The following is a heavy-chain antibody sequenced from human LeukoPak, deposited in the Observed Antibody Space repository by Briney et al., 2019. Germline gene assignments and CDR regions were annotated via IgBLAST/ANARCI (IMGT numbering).Heavy chain of an antibody. J-gene: IGHJ4*02. Sequence: ASVKVSCKASGYTITSYYMHWVRQAPGQGLEWMGIINPSGGSTSYAQKFQGRVTMTRDTSTSTVYMELSSLRSEDTAVYYCARQGGAGSSSSSGKFDYWGQGTLVTVSS. V-gene: IGHV1-46*01. CDR3: ARQGGAGSSSSSGKFDY. D-gene: IGHD6-6*01. CDR2: INPSGGST. CDR1: GYTITSYY.